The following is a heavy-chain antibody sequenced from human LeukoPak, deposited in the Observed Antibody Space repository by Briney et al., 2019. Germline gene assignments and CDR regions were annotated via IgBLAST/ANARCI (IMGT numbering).Heavy chain of an antibody. Sequence: GGSLRLSCAPSGFTFRGYWMHWVRQAPGKGLVWVSRINSDGSSTSYADSVKGRFTISRDNAKNTLYLQMNSLRAEDTAVYHCARDRGGSAFDILGQGTMVTVSS. CDR2: INSDGSST. J-gene: IGHJ3*02. V-gene: IGHV3-74*01. CDR3: ARDRGGSAFDI. D-gene: IGHD3-10*01. CDR1: GFTFRGYW.